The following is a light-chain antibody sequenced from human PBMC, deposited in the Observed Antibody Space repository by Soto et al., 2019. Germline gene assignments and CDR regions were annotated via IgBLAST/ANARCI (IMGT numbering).Light chain of an antibody. J-gene: IGKJ2*01. CDR1: QSVSSD. CDR3: QQYSDWPPYT. Sequence: EIVLTQSPATLSVSPGERVTLSCRASQSVSSDLAWYQQKPGRAPRLLIYAASTRAAGGPERFSGSGSGTEFTLTISSPQYEDFAVYFCQQYSDWPPYTFGQGTKLDIK. CDR2: AAS. V-gene: IGKV3-15*01.